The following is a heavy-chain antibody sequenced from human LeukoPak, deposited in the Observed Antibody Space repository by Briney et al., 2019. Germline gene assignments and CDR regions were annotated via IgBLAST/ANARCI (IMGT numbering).Heavy chain of an antibody. J-gene: IGHJ5*02. CDR2: VSESGDSI. CDR3: ARFLRDPTYDWFDP. Sequence: GGSLRLSCAASGFTFSHYAMTWVRQGPGQGLEWVSTVSESGDSIYYADSVKGRFIISRDNSKNTMYLQMNSLRAEDTATYYCARFLRDPTYDWFDPWGQGTLVTVSS. CDR1: GFTFSHYA. D-gene: IGHD2-21*01. V-gene: IGHV3-23*01.